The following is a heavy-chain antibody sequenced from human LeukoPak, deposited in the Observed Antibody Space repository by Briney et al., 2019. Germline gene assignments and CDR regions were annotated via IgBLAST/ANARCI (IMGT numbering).Heavy chain of an antibody. CDR1: GYSFTKYW. Sequence: GESLKISCQASGYSFTKYWIGWVRQMSGKGLEWMGIIYPGDSDTRYSPSSEGQVTISADTSISTAYLQWSSLQASDTAMYYCVRCRRTNGVCYMSGYFDYWGQGTLVTVSS. D-gene: IGHD2-8*01. CDR2: IYPGDSDT. J-gene: IGHJ4*02. CDR3: VRCRRTNGVCYMSGYFDY. V-gene: IGHV5-51*01.